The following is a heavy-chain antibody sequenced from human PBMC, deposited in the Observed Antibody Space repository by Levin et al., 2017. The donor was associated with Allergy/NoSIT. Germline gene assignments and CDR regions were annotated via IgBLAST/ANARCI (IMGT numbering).Heavy chain of an antibody. CDR1: GFTFRSFA. CDR2: ISDDGSNK. V-gene: IGHV3-30-3*01. Sequence: PGGSLRLSCAASGFTFRSFAMHWVRQAPGKGLEWVAVISDDGSNKYYADSVKGRFTISRDNSKNTFFLQMNSLRADDTAVYYCARAGYSSGWRNPGDYWGQGTLVTVSS. J-gene: IGHJ4*02. CDR3: ARAGYSSGWRNPGDY. D-gene: IGHD6-19*01.